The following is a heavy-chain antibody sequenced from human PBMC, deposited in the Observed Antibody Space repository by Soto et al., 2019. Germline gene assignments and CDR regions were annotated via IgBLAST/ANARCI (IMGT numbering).Heavy chain of an antibody. Sequence: QLQLQESGPGLVKPSETLSLTCTVSGGSISSSSYYWGWIRQPPGKGLEWIGSIYYSGSTYYNPSLKSRVTISVATSKNQFSLKLSSVTAADPAVYYCARPYNGTIHYWGQGTLVTVSS. CDR2: IYYSGST. CDR3: ARPYNGTIHY. V-gene: IGHV4-39*01. D-gene: IGHD1-20*01. J-gene: IGHJ4*02. CDR1: GGSISSSSYY.